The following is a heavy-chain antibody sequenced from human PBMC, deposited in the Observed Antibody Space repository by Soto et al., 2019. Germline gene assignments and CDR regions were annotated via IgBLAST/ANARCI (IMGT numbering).Heavy chain of an antibody. CDR3: ARDYGYYYDSSGYPVQH. Sequence: PGGSLRLSCAASGFTFSSYAMHWVRQAPGKGLEWVAVISYDGSNKYCADSVKGRFTISRDNSKNTLYLQMNSLRAEDTAVYYCARDYGYYYDSSGYPVQHWGQGTLVTVSS. CDR1: GFTFSSYA. J-gene: IGHJ1*01. CDR2: ISYDGSNK. V-gene: IGHV3-30-3*01. D-gene: IGHD3-22*01.